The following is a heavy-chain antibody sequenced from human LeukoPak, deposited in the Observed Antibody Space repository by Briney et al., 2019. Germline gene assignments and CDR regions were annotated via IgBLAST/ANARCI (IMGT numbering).Heavy chain of an antibody. J-gene: IGHJ1*01. CDR2: ISWNSGSI. D-gene: IGHD6-13*01. V-gene: IGHV3-9*01. CDR3: VKEYSSSWYEGYFQH. CDR1: GFTFNDYA. Sequence: TGGSLRLSCAASGFTFNDYAMHWVRQAPGRGLEWVSGISWNSGSIGYADSVKGRFTISRDNAKNSLYLQMNSLRAEDTALYYCVKEYSSSWYEGYFQHWGQGTLVTVSS.